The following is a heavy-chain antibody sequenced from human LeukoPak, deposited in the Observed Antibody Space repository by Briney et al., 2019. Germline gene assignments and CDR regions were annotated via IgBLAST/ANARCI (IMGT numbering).Heavy chain of an antibody. CDR1: GFTFSTYT. Sequence: GGSLRLSCAASGFTFSTYTMNWVRQAPGKGLEWVSSISSSSNYIYYADSVKGRFTISRDNAKNSLYLQMSSLRAEDTAVYYCARDFRTCSSITCRNYYYYYYMDVWGKGTTVTVSS. CDR2: ISSSSNYI. CDR3: ARDFRTCSSITCRNYYYYYYMDV. D-gene: IGHD2-2*01. V-gene: IGHV3-21*01. J-gene: IGHJ6*03.